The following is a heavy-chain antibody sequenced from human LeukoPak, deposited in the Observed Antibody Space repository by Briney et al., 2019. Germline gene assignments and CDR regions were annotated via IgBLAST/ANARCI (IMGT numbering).Heavy chain of an antibody. D-gene: IGHD6-19*01. J-gene: IGHJ6*02. CDR1: GYTFTSYY. CDR2: INPSAGTT. V-gene: IGHV1-46*01. Sequence: ASVKVSCKASGYTFTSYYMHWVRQAPGQGLEWMGLINPSAGTTTYAQKFQGRVTVTRDTSTSTVYMGLSSLKSEDTAVYYCARGKSSVWPVGLCMDVWGQGTTVTVSS. CDR3: ARGKSSVWPVGLCMDV.